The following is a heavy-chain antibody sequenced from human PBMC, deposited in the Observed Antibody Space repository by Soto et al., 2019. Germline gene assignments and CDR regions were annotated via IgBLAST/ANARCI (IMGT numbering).Heavy chain of an antibody. J-gene: IGHJ5*02. CDR2: IYYSGST. CDR1: GGSISSGGYY. CDR3: ARDFSGSVNWFDP. D-gene: IGHD3-10*01. V-gene: IGHV4-31*03. Sequence: QVQLQESGPGLVKPSQTLSLTCTVSGGSISSGGYYWSWIRQHPGKGLEWIGYIYYSGSTYYNPSLKSRVTISVDTSKNPFSLKLSSVTAADTAVYYCARDFSGSVNWFDPWGQGTLVTVSS.